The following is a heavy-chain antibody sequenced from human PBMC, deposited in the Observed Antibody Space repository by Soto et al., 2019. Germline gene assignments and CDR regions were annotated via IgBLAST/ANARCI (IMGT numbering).Heavy chain of an antibody. J-gene: IGHJ4*02. CDR3: AKVGSYGYGSNSDIEY. V-gene: IGHV3-30*18. CDR1: GFTFRNYG. CDR2: ISYDGSDK. Sequence: QVQLVESGGGVVQPGSSLTLSCAASGFTFRNYGMHWVRQAPGKGLEWVAVISYDGSDKYYGNSVKGRFTISRDSSKNTLHLHVNSLRAEDTAVYYCAKVGSYGYGSNSDIEYWGQGTLVTVSS. D-gene: IGHD5-18*01.